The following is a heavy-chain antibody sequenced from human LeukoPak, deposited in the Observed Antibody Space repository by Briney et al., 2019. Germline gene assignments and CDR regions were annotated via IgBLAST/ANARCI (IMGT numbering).Heavy chain of an antibody. J-gene: IGHJ3*02. CDR1: GGSISSYY. Sequence: PSETLSLTCTVSGGSISSYYWSWIRQPPGKGLEWIGYIYYSGSTNYNPSLKSRVTISVDTSKNQLSLKLSSVTAADTAVYYCARSYCGGDCSDAFDIWGQGTMVTVSS. D-gene: IGHD2-21*02. V-gene: IGHV4-59*01. CDR3: ARSYCGGDCSDAFDI. CDR2: IYYSGST.